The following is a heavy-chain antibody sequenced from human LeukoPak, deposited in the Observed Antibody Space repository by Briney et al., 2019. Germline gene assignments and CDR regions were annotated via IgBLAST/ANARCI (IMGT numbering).Heavy chain of an antibody. CDR3: ARESTEGSWVTPTGY. CDR2: IIPLFGTP. V-gene: IGHV1-69*01. CDR1: GGTFGGDA. J-gene: IGHJ4*02. D-gene: IGHD2-21*02. Sequence: GSSVKVSCKASGGTFGGDAISWVRQAPGQGLEWLGGIIPLFGTPTYAQNFQGRVTITADGSTSTAYMELSSLRLDDTAIYYCARESTEGSWVTPTGYWGQGTLVTVSS.